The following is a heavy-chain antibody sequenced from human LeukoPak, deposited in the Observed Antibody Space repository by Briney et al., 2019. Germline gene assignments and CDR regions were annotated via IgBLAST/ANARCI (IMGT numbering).Heavy chain of an antibody. J-gene: IGHJ4*02. V-gene: IGHV1-69*06. Sequence: GASVKVSCKASGGTFSSYAISWVRQAPGQGLEWMGGIIPIFGTANYAQKFQGRVTITADKSTSTAYMELSSLRSEDTAVYYCARDSGDYYYGSGSYQPIDYWGQGTLVTVSS. CDR3: ARDSGDYYYGSGSYQPIDY. CDR1: GGTFSSYA. D-gene: IGHD3-10*01. CDR2: IIPIFGTA.